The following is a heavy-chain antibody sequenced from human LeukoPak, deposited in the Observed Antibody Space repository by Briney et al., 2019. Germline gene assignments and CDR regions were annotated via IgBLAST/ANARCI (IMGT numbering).Heavy chain of an antibody. Sequence: PGGSLRLSCAASGFTFSSYGMHWVRQAPGKGLEWVAFIRYDGSNKYYADSVKGRFTISRDNSENTLFLQMNSLRAGDTAVYYCAKDYSKTSYYGSGTYYRPNWFDPWGQGTLVTVSS. CDR2: IRYDGSNK. J-gene: IGHJ5*02. CDR3: AKDYSKTSYYGSGTYYRPNWFDP. V-gene: IGHV3-30*02. D-gene: IGHD3-10*01. CDR1: GFTFSSYG.